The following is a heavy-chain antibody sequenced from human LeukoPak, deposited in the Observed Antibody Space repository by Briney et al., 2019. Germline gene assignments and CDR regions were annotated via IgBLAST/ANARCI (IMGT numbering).Heavy chain of an antibody. CDR2: INHSGST. V-gene: IGHV4-34*01. Sequence: SETLSLTCAVYGGSFSGYYWTWLRQPPGKGLEWIGEINHSGSTNYNPSLKSRVTISVDTSKNQFSLKLTSVTAADTAVYYCARVHGYYDILTGYYRYYFDYWGQGTLVTVSS. J-gene: IGHJ4*02. CDR3: ARVHGYYDILTGYYRYYFDY. CDR1: GGSFSGYY. D-gene: IGHD3-9*01.